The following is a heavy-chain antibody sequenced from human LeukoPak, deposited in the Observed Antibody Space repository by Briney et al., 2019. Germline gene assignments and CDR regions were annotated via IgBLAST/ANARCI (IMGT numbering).Heavy chain of an antibody. J-gene: IGHJ5*02. Sequence: SETLSLTCTVSGGSISSSSYYWGWIRQPPGKGLEWIGSIYYSGSTYYNPSLKSRVTISVDTSKNQFSLKLSSVTAADTAVYYCARDLSWYSSSWYLNWFDPWGQGTLVTVSS. CDR2: IYYSGST. CDR3: ARDLSWYSSSWYLNWFDP. CDR1: GGSISSSSYY. V-gene: IGHV4-39*07. D-gene: IGHD6-13*01.